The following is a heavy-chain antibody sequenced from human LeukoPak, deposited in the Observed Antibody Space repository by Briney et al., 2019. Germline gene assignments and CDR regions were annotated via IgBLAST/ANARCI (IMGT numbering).Heavy chain of an antibody. V-gene: IGHV4-31*03. CDR3: ARVTRYFDWSHFDY. Sequence: SQTLSLTCTVSGGSISSGGYYWSWIRQHPGKGLEWIGYIYYSGSTYYNPSLKSRVTISVDTSKNQFSLKLSSVTAADTAVYYCARVTRYFDWSHFDYWGQGTLVTVSS. CDR1: GGSISSGGYY. CDR2: IYYSGST. D-gene: IGHD3-9*01. J-gene: IGHJ4*02.